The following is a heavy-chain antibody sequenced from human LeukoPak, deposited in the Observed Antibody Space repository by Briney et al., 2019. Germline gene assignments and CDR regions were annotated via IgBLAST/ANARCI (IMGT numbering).Heavy chain of an antibody. CDR1: GYTFTSYG. J-gene: IGHJ4*02. Sequence: SVKVSCKASGYTFTSYGISWVRQAPGQGLEWMGWISAYNGNTNYAQKLQGRVTMTTDTSTSTAYMELRSLRSDDTAVYYCARHLLGRYQLLLDYWGQGTLVTVSS. CDR3: ARHLLGRYQLLLDY. V-gene: IGHV1-18*04. CDR2: ISAYNGNT. D-gene: IGHD2-2*01.